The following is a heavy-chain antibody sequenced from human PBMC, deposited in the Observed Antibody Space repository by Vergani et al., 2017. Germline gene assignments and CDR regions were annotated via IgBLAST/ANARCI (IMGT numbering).Heavy chain of an antibody. J-gene: IGHJ4*02. Sequence: VQLVESGGGVVQPGRSLRLSCAASGFTFSSYAMHWVRQAPGKGLEGVSAISGSGGSTYYADSEKGRFTISRDNSKNTRYLQMNSLRAEDTAVYYCAKDARTTVTTAIFDYWGQGTLVTVSS. D-gene: IGHD4-17*01. V-gene: IGHV3-23*04. CDR2: ISGSGGST. CDR3: AKDARTTVTTAIFDY. CDR1: GFTFSSYA.